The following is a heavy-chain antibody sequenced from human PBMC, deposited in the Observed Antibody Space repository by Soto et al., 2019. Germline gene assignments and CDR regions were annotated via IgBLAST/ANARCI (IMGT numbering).Heavy chain of an antibody. CDR2: IKSKTDGGTT. CDR1: GFTFSNAW. D-gene: IGHD3-22*01. J-gene: IGHJ6*02. V-gene: IGHV3-15*01. CDR3: TTGLYYYDSSGYLPHDYYGMDV. Sequence: GGSLRLSCAASGFTFSNAWMSWVRQAPGKGLEWVGRIKSKTDGGTTDYAAPVKGRFTISRDDSKNTLYLQMNSLKTEDTAVYYCTTGLYYYDSSGYLPHDYYGMDVWGQGTTVTVSS.